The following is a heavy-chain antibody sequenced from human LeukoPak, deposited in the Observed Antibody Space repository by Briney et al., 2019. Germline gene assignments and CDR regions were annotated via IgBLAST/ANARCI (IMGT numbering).Heavy chain of an antibody. CDR3: ACSTIFGVVTGFDY. J-gene: IGHJ4*02. Sequence: SETLSLTCTVSGGSISSYYWSWIRQPAGKGLEWIGRIYTSGSTNYNPSLKSRVTMSVDTSENQFSLKLSSVTAADTAVYYCACSTIFGVVTGFDYWGQGTLVTVSS. V-gene: IGHV4-4*07. CDR2: IYTSGST. D-gene: IGHD3-3*01. CDR1: GGSISSYY.